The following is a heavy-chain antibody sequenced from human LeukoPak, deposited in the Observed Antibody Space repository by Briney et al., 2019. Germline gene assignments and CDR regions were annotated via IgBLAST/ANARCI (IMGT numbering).Heavy chain of an antibody. CDR1: GYTFVNYY. D-gene: IGHD1-7*01. Sequence: ATVKVSCKASGYTFVNYYIHWVRQAPGQGLEWMGIINPSGGSTSYAQKFQGRVTVTRDTSTSTVYMELSSLRSEDTAVYYCARDPNYADLDYWGQGTLVTVSS. CDR3: ARDPNYADLDY. CDR2: INPSGGST. V-gene: IGHV1-46*01. J-gene: IGHJ4*02.